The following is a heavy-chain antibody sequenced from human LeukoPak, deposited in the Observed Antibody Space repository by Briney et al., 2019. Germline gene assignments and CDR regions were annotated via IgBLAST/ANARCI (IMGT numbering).Heavy chain of an antibody. Sequence: SVKVSCKASGGTFSSYAISWVRQAPGQGLEWMGGIIPIFGTANYAQKFQGRVTITADESTSTAYMELSSLRSEDTAVYYCATTAGAAGGYYGMDVWGQGTTVTVSS. J-gene: IGHJ6*02. CDR2: IIPIFGTA. CDR1: GGTFSSYA. CDR3: ATTAGAAGGYYGMDV. V-gene: IGHV1-69*13. D-gene: IGHD6-13*01.